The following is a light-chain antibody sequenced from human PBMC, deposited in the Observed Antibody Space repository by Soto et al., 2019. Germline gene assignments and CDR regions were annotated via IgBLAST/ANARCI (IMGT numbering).Light chain of an antibody. V-gene: IGKV3-11*01. CDR1: QNVRSY. CDR2: DAS. CDR3: QQRSNWLFT. J-gene: IGKJ3*01. Sequence: EIVLTQSPATLSLSPGERATLSCRASQNVRSYLAWYQQKPGQAPRLLIYDASNRATGIPARFSGSGSGTDFTLTIRSLEPEDFAVYYCQQRSNWLFTFGPGTKVDIK.